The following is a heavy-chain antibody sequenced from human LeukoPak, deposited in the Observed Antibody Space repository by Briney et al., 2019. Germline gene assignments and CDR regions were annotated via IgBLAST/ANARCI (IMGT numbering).Heavy chain of an antibody. J-gene: IGHJ4*02. Sequence: GGSLRLSCAASGFTFSSYAMNWVRQAPGKGLEWASYIGPSSIPISYADSVRGRFTISRDNAKNSLYLEMNSLRAEDTAVYYCVRDSTYAFDNWGQGTLVTVSS. CDR2: IGPSSIPI. CDR1: GFTFSSYA. V-gene: IGHV3-48*01. CDR3: VRDSTYAFDN.